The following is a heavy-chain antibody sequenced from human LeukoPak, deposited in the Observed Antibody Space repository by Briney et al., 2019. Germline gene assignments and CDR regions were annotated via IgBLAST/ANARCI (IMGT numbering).Heavy chain of an antibody. D-gene: IGHD1-26*01. J-gene: IGHJ6*03. CDR3: ARDPGIVGADYYYYYMDV. CDR2: ISSSGKNI. V-gene: IGHV3-48*03. Sequence: GGSLRLSCAASGFTFSSYEMNWVRQAPGKGLEWVSYISSSGKNIYYADSVKGRFTISRDDAKNSLYLQMNSLRAEDTAVYYCARDPGIVGADYYYYYMDVWGKGTTVTVSS. CDR1: GFTFSSYE.